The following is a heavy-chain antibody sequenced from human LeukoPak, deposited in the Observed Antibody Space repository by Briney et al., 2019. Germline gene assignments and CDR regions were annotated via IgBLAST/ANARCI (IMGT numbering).Heavy chain of an antibody. CDR1: GGSFSGYY. Sequence: SETLSLTCAVYGGSFSGYYWSWIRQPPGKGLEWIGEINHSGSTNYNPSLKSRVTISIDTSKNQFSLKLSSVTAADTAVYYCASGVVGATFDYWGQGTLVTVSS. CDR2: INHSGST. V-gene: IGHV4-34*01. D-gene: IGHD1-26*01. CDR3: ASGVVGATFDY. J-gene: IGHJ4*02.